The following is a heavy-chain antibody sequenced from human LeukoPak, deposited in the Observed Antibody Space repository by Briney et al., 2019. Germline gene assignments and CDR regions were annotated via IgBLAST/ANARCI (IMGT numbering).Heavy chain of an antibody. CDR2: INPRSGGT. CDR1: GYTFTGNY. Sequence: ASVKVSCKASGYTFTGNYMHWVRQAPGQGLEWMGWINPRSGGTNYAQKFQGRVTMTRDTSITTAYMELSRLRSDDTAVYYCVKMHYDFWSAFHIWGRGTMVTVSS. D-gene: IGHD3-3*01. CDR3: VKMHYDFWSAFHI. V-gene: IGHV1-2*02. J-gene: IGHJ3*02.